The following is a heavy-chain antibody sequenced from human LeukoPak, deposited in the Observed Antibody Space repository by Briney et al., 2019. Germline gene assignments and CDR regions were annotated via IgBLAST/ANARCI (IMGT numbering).Heavy chain of an antibody. J-gene: IGHJ6*02. D-gene: IGHD4-17*01. CDR2: IYSGGST. V-gene: IGHV3-66*01. CDR1: GFTVSSNY. CDR3: ARGTGDYAYSYYYCGMDV. Sequence: GGSLRLSCAASGFTVSSNYMSWVRQAPGKGLEWVSVIYSGGSTYYADSVKGRFTISRDNSKNTLYFQMNSLRAEDTAVYYCARGTGDYAYSYYYCGMDVWGQGTTVTVSS.